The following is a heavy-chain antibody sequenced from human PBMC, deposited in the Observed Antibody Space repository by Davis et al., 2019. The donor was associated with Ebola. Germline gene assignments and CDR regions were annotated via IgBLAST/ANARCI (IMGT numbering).Heavy chain of an antibody. CDR3: ARLVLSSGWYNTGGWFDP. CDR1: GGSISSYY. D-gene: IGHD6-19*01. J-gene: IGHJ5*02. Sequence: PSETLSLTCTVSGGSISSYYWSWIRQPPGKGLEWIGYIYYSGSTNYNPSLKSRVTISVDTSKNQFSLKLSSVTAADTAVYYCARLVLSSGWYNTGGWFDPWGQGTLVTVSS. CDR2: IYYSGST. V-gene: IGHV4-59*08.